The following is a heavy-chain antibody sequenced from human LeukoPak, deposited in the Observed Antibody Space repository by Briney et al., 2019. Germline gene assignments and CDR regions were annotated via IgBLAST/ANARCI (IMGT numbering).Heavy chain of an antibody. V-gene: IGHV4-39*01. CDR3: ARADSSGWTGYYFDY. D-gene: IGHD6-19*01. CDR1: GGSISSSSYY. Sequence: SETLSLTCTVSGGSISSSSYYWGRIRQPPGKGLEWIGSIYYSGSTYYNPSLKSRVTISVDTSKNQFSLKLSSVTAADTAVYYCARADSSGWTGYYFDYWGQGTLVTVSS. J-gene: IGHJ4*02. CDR2: IYYSGST.